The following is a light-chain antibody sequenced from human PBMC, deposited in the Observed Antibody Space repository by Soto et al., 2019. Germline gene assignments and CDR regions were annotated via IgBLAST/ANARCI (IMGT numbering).Light chain of an antibody. Sequence: DIVLTQSPGTLSLSPGERATLSCRASQSVSSSYLAWYQQKPGQAPRLLIYGASSRANGIPDRFSGSASGTDFTLTISRLEPEDFAVYYCQQYGSSPRTFGQGTKVEIK. V-gene: IGKV3-20*01. CDR1: QSVSSSY. CDR3: QQYGSSPRT. CDR2: GAS. J-gene: IGKJ1*01.